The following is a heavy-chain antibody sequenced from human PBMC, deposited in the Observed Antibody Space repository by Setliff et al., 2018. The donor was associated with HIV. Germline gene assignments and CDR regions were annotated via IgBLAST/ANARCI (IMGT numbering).Heavy chain of an antibody. Sequence: LRLSCAASGFTFSSYSMNWVRQAPGKGLEWVSAISSGGEIMFYADSVKGRFTISRDNAKSTLYLQMNNLRAEDTALYYCATDVAGKYDYWGQGTLVTVSS. D-gene: IGHD2-15*01. CDR3: ATDVAGKYDY. V-gene: IGHV3-23*01. CDR2: ISSGGEIM. CDR1: GFTFSSYS. J-gene: IGHJ4*02.